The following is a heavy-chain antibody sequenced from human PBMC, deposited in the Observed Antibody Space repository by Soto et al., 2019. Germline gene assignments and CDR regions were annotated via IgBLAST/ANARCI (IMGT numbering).Heavy chain of an antibody. CDR2: ISYDGSNK. CDR1: GFTFSSYA. D-gene: IGHD4-17*01. CDR3: ARSPTRTNYADYIDL. Sequence: GGSLRLSCAASGFTFSSYAMHWVRQAPGKGLEWVAVISYDGSNKYYADSVKGRFTISRDNSKNTLYLQMNSLRAEDTAVYYCARSPTRTNYADYIDLSGQGTLVTVSS. V-gene: IGHV3-30-3*01. J-gene: IGHJ5*02.